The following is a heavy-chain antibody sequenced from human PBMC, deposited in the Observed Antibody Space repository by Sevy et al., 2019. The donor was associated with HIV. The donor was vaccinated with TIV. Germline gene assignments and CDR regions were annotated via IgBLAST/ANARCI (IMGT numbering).Heavy chain of an antibody. CDR1: GFTFGSYA. CDR2: ISGSGTT. CDR3: TKYQPNYYDSFSDAFDM. V-gene: IGHV3-23*01. J-gene: IGHJ3*02. D-gene: IGHD3-22*01. Sequence: GGSLRLSCAASGFTFGSYAMTWVRQAPGKGLEWVSGISGSGTTYYADSVKGRFNISRDNSKSTLFLQLNSLRADDTVVYYCTKYQPNYYDSFSDAFDMWGQGTMVTVSS.